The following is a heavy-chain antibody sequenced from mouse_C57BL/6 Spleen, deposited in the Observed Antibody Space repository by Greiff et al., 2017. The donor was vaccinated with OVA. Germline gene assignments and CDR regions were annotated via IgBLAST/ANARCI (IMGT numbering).Heavy chain of an antibody. CDR2: INYDGSST. Sequence: EVMLVESEGGLVQPGSSMKLSCTASGFTFSDYYMAWVRQVPEKGLEWVANINYDGSSTYYLDSLKSRFIISRDNAKNILYLQMSSLKSEDTATYYCARDRGGSKLGRSAMDYWGQGTSVTVSS. D-gene: IGHD4-1*01. V-gene: IGHV5-16*01. CDR3: ARDRGGSKLGRSAMDY. CDR1: GFTFSDYY. J-gene: IGHJ4*01.